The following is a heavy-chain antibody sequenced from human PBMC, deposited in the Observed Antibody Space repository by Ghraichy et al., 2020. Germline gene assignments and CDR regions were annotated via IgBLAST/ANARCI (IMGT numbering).Heavy chain of an antibody. J-gene: IGHJ4*02. Sequence: SGPTLVKPTQTLTLTCTFSGFSLSTSGVGVGWIRQPPGKALEWLALIYWNDDKRYSPSLKSRLTITKDTSKNQVVLTMTNMDPVDTATYYCAHRHGMGVGATYFDSWGQGTLVTVSS. CDR2: IYWNDDK. CDR1: GFSLSTSGVG. V-gene: IGHV2-5*01. D-gene: IGHD1-26*01. CDR3: AHRHGMGVGATYFDS.